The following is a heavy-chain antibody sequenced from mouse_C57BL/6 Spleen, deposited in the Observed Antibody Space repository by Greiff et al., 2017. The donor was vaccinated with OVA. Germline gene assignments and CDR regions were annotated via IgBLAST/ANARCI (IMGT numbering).Heavy chain of an antibody. J-gene: IGHJ4*01. V-gene: IGHV1-61*01. CDR2: IYPSDSET. CDR1: GYTFTSYW. Sequence: QVQLQQPGAELVRPGSSVKLSCKASGYTFTSYWMDWVKQRPGQGLEWIGNIYPSDSETHYNQKFKDKATLTVDKSSSTAYMQLSSLTSEDSAVYYCARSTYYYGSSYVLYAMDYWGQGTSVTVSA. CDR3: ARSTYYYGSSYVLYAMDY. D-gene: IGHD1-1*01.